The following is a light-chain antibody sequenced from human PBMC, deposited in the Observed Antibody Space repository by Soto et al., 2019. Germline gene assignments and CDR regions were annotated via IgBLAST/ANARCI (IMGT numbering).Light chain of an antibody. CDR2: GAS. V-gene: IGKV3-20*01. Sequence: EIVLPQSPGTLSSSPGERATLSCRASQSVSSSYLAWYQQKPGQAPRPLIYGASSRATGIPDRFSGSGSGTDFTLTISRLEPEDFAVYYCLQYGSSPYTFGQGTKLEIK. CDR3: LQYGSSPYT. CDR1: QSVSSSY. J-gene: IGKJ2*01.